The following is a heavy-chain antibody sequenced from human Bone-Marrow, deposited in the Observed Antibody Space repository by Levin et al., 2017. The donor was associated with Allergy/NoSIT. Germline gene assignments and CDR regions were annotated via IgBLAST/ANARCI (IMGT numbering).Heavy chain of an antibody. CDR3: ARSRGHGRFFEY. D-gene: IGHD2-8*01. CDR2: ISSSDSTI. CDR1: GFIFSDSY. J-gene: IGHJ4*02. V-gene: IGHV3-11*01. Sequence: PGGSLRLSCAASGFIFSDSYMSWIRQAPGKGLEWISYISSSDSTIYEADSVKGRFTISRDNAKNSLYLQMNSLRAEDTAVYYCARSRGHGRFFEYWGRGTLVTVSS.